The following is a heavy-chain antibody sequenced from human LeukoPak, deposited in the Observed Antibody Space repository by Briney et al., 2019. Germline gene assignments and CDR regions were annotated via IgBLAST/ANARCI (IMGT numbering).Heavy chain of an antibody. CDR3: ARVPPHYYDSSGKYYFDY. Sequence: SETLSLTCTVSGGSISSGSYYWSWIRQPAGKGLEWIGRIYTSGSTNYNPSLKNRVTISVDTSKNQFSLKLSSVTAADTAVYYCARVPPHYYDSSGKYYFDYWGQGTLVTVSS. CDR1: GGSISSGSYY. CDR2: IYTSGST. J-gene: IGHJ4*02. D-gene: IGHD3-22*01. V-gene: IGHV4-61*02.